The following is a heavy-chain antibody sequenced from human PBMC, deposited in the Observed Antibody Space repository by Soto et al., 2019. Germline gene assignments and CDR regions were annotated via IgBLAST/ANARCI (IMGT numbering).Heavy chain of an antibody. J-gene: IGHJ6*03. CDR3: AHLRSNYDFWSGHTQRYYYYYYMDV. V-gene: IGHV2-5*02. D-gene: IGHD3-3*01. CDR2: IYWDDDK. Sequence: SGPTLVNPTQTLTLTCTFSGFSLSTSGVGVGWIRQPPGKALEWLALIYWDDDKRYSPSLKSRLTITKDTSKNQVVLTMTNMDPVDTATYYCAHLRSNYDFWSGHTQRYYYYYYMDVWGKGTTVTVSS. CDR1: GFSLSTSGVG.